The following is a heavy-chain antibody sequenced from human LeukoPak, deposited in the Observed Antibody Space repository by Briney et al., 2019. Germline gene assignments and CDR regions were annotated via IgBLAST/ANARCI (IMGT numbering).Heavy chain of an antibody. CDR3: AKDQVLWFGEPTFDY. J-gene: IGHJ4*02. CDR2: ISGSGGST. V-gene: IGHV3-23*01. CDR1: GFTFSGYA. Sequence: PGGSLRLSCAASGFTFSGYAMSWVRQAPGKGLEWVSAISGSGGSTYYADSVKGRFTISRDNSKNTLYLQMNSLRAEDTAVYYCAKDQVLWFGEPTFDYWGQGTLVTVSS. D-gene: IGHD3-10*01.